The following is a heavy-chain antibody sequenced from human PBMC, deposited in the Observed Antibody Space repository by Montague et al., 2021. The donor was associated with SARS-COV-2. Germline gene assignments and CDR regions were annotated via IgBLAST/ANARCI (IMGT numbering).Heavy chain of an antibody. Sequence: SETLSLTCSVSGGSISSSSNYWGWIRQPPGKGLEWIGNIYYSGSTYYESSLKSRVTISVDTSKNQFSLKLSSVTAADTAVYYCARRGWFGELLWGQGTLVTVSS. CDR3: ARRGWFGELL. V-gene: IGHV4-39*01. J-gene: IGHJ4*02. CDR1: GGSISSSSNY. CDR2: IYYSGST. D-gene: IGHD3-10*01.